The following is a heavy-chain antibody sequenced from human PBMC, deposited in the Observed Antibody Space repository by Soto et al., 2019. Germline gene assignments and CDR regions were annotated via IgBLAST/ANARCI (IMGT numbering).Heavy chain of an antibody. CDR1: GGTFSSYA. CDR2: IIPIFGTA. J-gene: IGHJ6*02. Sequence: QVQLVQSGAEVKKPGSSVKVSCKASGGTFSSYAISWVRQAPGQGLEWMGGIIPIFGTADYAQKFQGRVTLTADAATSTAYMELRSLRSDDPAVYYCAVYSRAPRTTYYGYGMDVWGQGTTVTVSS. CDR3: AVYSRAPRTTYYGYGMDV. V-gene: IGHV1-69*12. D-gene: IGHD6-25*01.